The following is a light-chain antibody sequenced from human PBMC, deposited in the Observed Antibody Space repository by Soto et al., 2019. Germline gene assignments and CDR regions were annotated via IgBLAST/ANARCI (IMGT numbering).Light chain of an antibody. CDR3: QTWGSGIVV. CDR1: SGHSNYA. J-gene: IGLJ2*01. Sequence: QLVLTQSPSASASLGAWVKLTCTLSSGHSNYAIAWHQQQSEKGPRYLMKLNSDGSHSKGDGIPDRFSGSSSGAERYLTISSLQSEDEADYYCQTWGSGIVVFGGGTQLTVL. V-gene: IGLV4-69*01. CDR2: LNSDGSH.